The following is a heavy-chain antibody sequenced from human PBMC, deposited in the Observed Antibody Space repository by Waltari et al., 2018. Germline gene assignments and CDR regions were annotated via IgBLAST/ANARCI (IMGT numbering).Heavy chain of an antibody. J-gene: IGHJ4*02. Sequence: EVQLVESGGGLVQPGGSLRLSCAASGFTFSSYWMSWVRQAPGKGLEGVANIKQDGSEKYYVDSVKGRFTISRDNAKNSLYLQMNSLRAEDTAVYYCARSPLRSSSSIGYWGQGTLVTVSS. CDR2: IKQDGSEK. D-gene: IGHD6-6*01. CDR1: GFTFSSYW. CDR3: ARSPLRSSSSIGY. V-gene: IGHV3-7*01.